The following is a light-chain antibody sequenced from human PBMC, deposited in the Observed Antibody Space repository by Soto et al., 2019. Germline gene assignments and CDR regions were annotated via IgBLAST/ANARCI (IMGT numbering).Light chain of an antibody. J-gene: IGLJ3*02. Sequence: QSALTQPASVSGSPGQSITISCTGTSSDVGAYNYVSWYQQHPGKAPRFMIYEVSNRPSGVSNRCSGFKSCNTASLTISGLQAEDEADYYRSSSTSRSTWVFGGGTKLTVL. CDR2: EVS. CDR3: SSSTSRSTWV. CDR1: SSDVGAYNY. V-gene: IGLV2-14*01.